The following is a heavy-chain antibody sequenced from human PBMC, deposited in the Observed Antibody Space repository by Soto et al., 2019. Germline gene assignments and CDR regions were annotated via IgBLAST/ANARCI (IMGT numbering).Heavy chain of an antibody. V-gene: IGHV3-48*02. CDR1: GFSFDTYS. Sequence: PGGSLRLSCAASGFSFDTYSMSWVRQAPGKGLEWVSYISSSSSTIYYSDSVKGRFTISRDNAKNSLYLQMNSLRDEDTAVYFCARVGSGPPAYSGQGTLVTVSS. D-gene: IGHD3-10*01. CDR3: ARVGSGPPAY. CDR2: ISSSSSTI. J-gene: IGHJ4*02.